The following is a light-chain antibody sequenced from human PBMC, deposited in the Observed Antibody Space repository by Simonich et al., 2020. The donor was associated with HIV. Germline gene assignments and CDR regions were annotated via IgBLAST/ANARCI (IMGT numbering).Light chain of an antibody. J-gene: IGKJ1*01. CDR1: RSLLYSDGKTY. V-gene: IGKV2D-29*02. Sequence: EIVMTQTPLSLSVTPGQPASISCKSSRSLLYSDGKTYLYWYLQKPGQSPQPLIYEIFNLCSGGPDRFSRSGSGTDFTLKISRVEAEDVGVYYCMQSIQLPRTFGQGTKVEIK. CDR2: EIF. CDR3: MQSIQLPRT.